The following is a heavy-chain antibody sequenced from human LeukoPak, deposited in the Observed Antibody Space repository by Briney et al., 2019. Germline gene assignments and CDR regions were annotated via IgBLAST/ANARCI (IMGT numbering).Heavy chain of an antibody. CDR1: GLTFRTTW. D-gene: IGHD1-7*01. CDR2: MNGEGTTI. CDR3: ATARNFRFEY. Sequence: GGSLRLSCATSGLTFRTTWMHWVRQAPGKGLIWVSRMNGEGTTIDYADSVKGRFTVSRDYAKNTLFLQMNNLRTEDTALYFCATARNFRFEYWGQGSLVIVSA. J-gene: IGHJ4*02. V-gene: IGHV3-74*01.